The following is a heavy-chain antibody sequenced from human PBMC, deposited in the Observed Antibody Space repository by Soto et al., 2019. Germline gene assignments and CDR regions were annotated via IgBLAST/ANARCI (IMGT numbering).Heavy chain of an antibody. CDR2: ISAYNGNT. V-gene: IGHV1-18*01. CDR3: ARHPIVVVPAAIFRSSAQHDAFDI. D-gene: IGHD2-2*01. J-gene: IGHJ3*02. CDR1: GYTFTSYG. Sequence: GASVKVSCKASGYTFTSYGISWVRQAPGQGLEWMGWISAYNGNTNYAQKLQGRVTMTTDTSTSTAYMELRSLRSDDTAVYYCARHPIVVVPAAIFRSSAQHDAFDIWGQGTMVTVSS.